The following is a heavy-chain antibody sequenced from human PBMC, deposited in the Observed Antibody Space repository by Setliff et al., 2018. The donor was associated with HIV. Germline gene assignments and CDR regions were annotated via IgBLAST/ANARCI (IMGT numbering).Heavy chain of an antibody. J-gene: IGHJ5*02. Sequence: PGESLKISCKGSGYSFNNYWIGWVRQMSGKGLEWMGIIYPGDSDTTYSPSFQGQVNISADKSISTAYLQWSSLKASDTAMYYCARQVHSSFDPWGQGTLVTVSS. CDR2: IYPGDSDT. V-gene: IGHV5-51*01. CDR1: GYSFNNYW. CDR3: ARQVHSSFDP. D-gene: IGHD2-15*01.